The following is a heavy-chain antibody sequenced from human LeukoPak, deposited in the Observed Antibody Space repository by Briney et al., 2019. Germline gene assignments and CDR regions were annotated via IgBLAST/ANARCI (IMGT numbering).Heavy chain of an antibody. V-gene: IGHV3-30-3*01. J-gene: IGHJ4*02. CDR3: AREVIVGATYYFDY. D-gene: IGHD1-26*01. CDR1: GFTFSSYA. CDR2: ISYDGSNK. Sequence: GGSLRLSCAASGFTFSSYAMHWFRQAPGKGLEWVAVISYDGSNKYYADSVKGRFTISRDNSKNTLYMQMNSLRAEDTAVYYCAREVIVGATYYFDYWGQGTLVTVSS.